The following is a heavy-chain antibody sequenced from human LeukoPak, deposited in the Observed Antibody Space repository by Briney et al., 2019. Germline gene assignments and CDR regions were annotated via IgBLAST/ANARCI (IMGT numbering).Heavy chain of an antibody. CDR3: ARASDGDGDYDY. CDR1: GYTFTSYD. Sequence: ASVKVSCKASGYTFTSYDINWVRQATGQGLEWMGWMNPNSGNTGYAQKFQGRVTLTRNTSISTAYMELSSLRSEDTAVYYCARASDGDGDYDYWGQGTLVTVSS. V-gene: IGHV1-8*01. D-gene: IGHD4-17*01. J-gene: IGHJ4*02. CDR2: MNPNSGNT.